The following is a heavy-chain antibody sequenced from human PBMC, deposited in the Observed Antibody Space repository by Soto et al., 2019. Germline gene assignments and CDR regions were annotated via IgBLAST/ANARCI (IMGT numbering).Heavy chain of an antibody. CDR1: GFTFSDHN. J-gene: IGHJ4*02. CDR3: ARLAPD. V-gene: IGHV3-72*01. CDR2: TRNKANSYTT. Sequence: EVQLVESGGGLVQPGGSLRLSCAASGFTFSDHNMDWVRQAPGKGLEWVGRTRNKANSYTTEYAASVKGKFTISRDDSKNTLYLQMNSLKNEDTAMYYRARLAPDWGQGTLVTVSS.